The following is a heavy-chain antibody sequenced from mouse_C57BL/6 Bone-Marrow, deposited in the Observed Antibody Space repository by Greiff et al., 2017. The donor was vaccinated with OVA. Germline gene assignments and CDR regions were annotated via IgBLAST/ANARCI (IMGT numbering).Heavy chain of an antibody. J-gene: IGHJ2*01. Sequence: QVQLQQPGTELVKPGASVKLSCKASGYTFTSYWMHWVKQRPGQGLEWIGNINPSNGGTNYNEKFKSKATLTVDKSSSTAYMQRSSLTSEDSAVYYCARGDYYGSREDYWGQGTTLTVSS. CDR3: ARGDYYGSREDY. D-gene: IGHD1-1*01. CDR2: INPSNGGT. V-gene: IGHV1-53*01. CDR1: GYTFTSYW.